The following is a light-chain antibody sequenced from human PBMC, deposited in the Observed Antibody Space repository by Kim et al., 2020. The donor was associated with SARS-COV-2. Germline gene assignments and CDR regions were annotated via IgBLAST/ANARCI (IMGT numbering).Light chain of an antibody. CDR1: QSVNSN. J-gene: IGKJ5*01. Sequence: VAPGERASLSCRASQSVNSNLAWYQQRPGQAPRLIIYGASTRATGIPARFSGSGSGTEFTLTISSLQSEDFAVYYCQQYNNWPMTFGQGTRLEIK. CDR2: GAS. V-gene: IGKV3-15*01. CDR3: QQYNNWPMT.